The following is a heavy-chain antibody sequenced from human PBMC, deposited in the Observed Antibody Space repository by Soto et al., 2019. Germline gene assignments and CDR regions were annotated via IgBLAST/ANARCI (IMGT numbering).Heavy chain of an antibody. CDR2: IYYSGST. CDR3: ARLSTMVRGVIRPYGMDV. V-gene: IGHV4-39*01. J-gene: IGHJ6*02. CDR1: GGSISSRSYY. D-gene: IGHD3-10*01. Sequence: SETLSLTCTVSGGSISSRSYYWVWIRQPPGKGLEWIGSIYYSGSTYYNPSLKSRVTISVDTSKNQFSLKLSSVTAADTAAYYCARLSTMVRGVIRPYGMDVWGQGTTVT.